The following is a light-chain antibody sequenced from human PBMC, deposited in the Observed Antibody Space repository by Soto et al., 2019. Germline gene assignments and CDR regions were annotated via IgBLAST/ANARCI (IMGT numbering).Light chain of an antibody. Sequence: DIQMTQSPSTLSASVGDRVTITCRASQSISSWLAWYQQKPGKAPKLLIYDASSLESGVPSRFSGSGSGTEFSLSISSLPSDDFGASYYQHYNYYQSSFGQWTKGE. V-gene: IGKV1-5*01. CDR3: QHYNYYQSS. J-gene: IGKJ1*01. CDR1: QSISSW. CDR2: DAS.